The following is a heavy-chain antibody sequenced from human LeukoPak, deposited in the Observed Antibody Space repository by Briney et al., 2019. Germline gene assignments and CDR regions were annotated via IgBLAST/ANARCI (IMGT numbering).Heavy chain of an antibody. CDR3: ARPKSKYDSSGYYPLDY. CDR1: GGTFNTYA. J-gene: IGHJ4*02. D-gene: IGHD3-22*01. CDR2: IIPMFGTA. V-gene: IGHV1-69*05. Sequence: RASVKVSCKASGGTFNTYAINWVRQAPGQGLEWMGGIIPMFGTANYAQKFQGRVTITTDASSNTAYMEMSSLRSDDSAVYYCARPKSKYDSSGYYPLDYWGQGTLVTVSS.